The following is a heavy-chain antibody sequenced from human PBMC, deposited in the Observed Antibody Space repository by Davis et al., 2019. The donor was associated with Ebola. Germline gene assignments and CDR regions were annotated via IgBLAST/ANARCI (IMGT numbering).Heavy chain of an antibody. CDR1: GFTFSSYA. CDR2: ISGSGGST. J-gene: IGHJ4*02. CDR3: AKGDYSGSYFPIDY. Sequence: GESLKISCAASGFTFSSYAMSWVRQAPGKGLEWVSAISGSGGSTYYADSVKGRFTISRDNSKNTLYLQMNSLRAEDTAVYYCAKGDYSGSYFPIDYWGQGTLVTVSS. D-gene: IGHD1-26*01. V-gene: IGHV3-23*01.